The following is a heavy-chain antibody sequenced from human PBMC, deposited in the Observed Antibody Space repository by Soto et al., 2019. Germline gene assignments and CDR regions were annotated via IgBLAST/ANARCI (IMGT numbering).Heavy chain of an antibody. CDR2: IYYNGNT. D-gene: IGHD6-13*01. CDR1: GGSISRSHW. J-gene: IGHJ6*02. Sequence: QVRLQESGPGLVKPSGTLSLTCAVSGGSISRSHWWSWVRQPPGKGLEWIGEIYYNGNTNYNPSLKSRVTISVDKSKNQFSLELSSVTAADTAMYYCARGPGSSWLAVWGQGTTVTVSS. CDR3: ARGPGSSWLAV. V-gene: IGHV4-4*02.